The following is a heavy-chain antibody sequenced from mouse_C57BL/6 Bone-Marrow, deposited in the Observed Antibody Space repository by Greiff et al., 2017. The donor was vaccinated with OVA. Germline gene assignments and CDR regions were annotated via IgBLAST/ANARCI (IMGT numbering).Heavy chain of an antibody. J-gene: IGHJ2*01. Sequence: QVQLKQSGPGLVAPSQSLSITCTVSGFSLTSYAISWVRQPPGKGLEWLGVICTGGGTNNNSDLKSSMSISKDKSNSQVFLKMNSLQTDDTASYYVARNWRGDYYGSSYYFDYWGQGTTLTVSS. V-gene: IGHV2-9-1*01. CDR3: ARNWRGDYYGSSYYFDY. CDR1: GFSLTSYA. D-gene: IGHD1-1*01. CDR2: ICTGGGT.